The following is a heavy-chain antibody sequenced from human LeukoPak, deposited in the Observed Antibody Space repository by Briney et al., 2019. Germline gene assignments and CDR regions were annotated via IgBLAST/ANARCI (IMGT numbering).Heavy chain of an antibody. V-gene: IGHV5-51*01. CDR1: GYSFTSYW. Sequence: GESLKISCKGSGYSFTSYWIGWVRQMPGKGLEWMGIIYPGDSDTRYSPSFQGQVTISADKSISTAYLQWSSLKASDTAMYYCARRSRDIVATIQAPRYYFDYWGQGTLVTVSS. D-gene: IGHD5-12*01. CDR2: IYPGDSDT. CDR3: ARRSRDIVATIQAPRYYFDY. J-gene: IGHJ4*02.